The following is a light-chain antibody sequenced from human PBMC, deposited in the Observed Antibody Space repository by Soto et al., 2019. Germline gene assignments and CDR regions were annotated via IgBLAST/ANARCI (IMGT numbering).Light chain of an antibody. CDR2: DAS. J-gene: IGKJ1*01. V-gene: IGKV1-5*01. CDR3: QQYSTYPWT. CDR1: QSISSW. Sequence: DIQMTQSPSTLSAAAGDRVTITCRASQSISSWLAWYQQKPGKAPKVLIFDASSLESGVPSRFSGSGSATEFTLTISSLQPDDFATHYCQQYSTYPWTFGKGNKV.